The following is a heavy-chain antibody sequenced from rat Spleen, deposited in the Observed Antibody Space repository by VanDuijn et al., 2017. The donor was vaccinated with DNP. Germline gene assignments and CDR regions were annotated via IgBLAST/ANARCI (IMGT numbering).Heavy chain of an antibody. J-gene: IGHJ2*01. Sequence: EVHLVESGGGLVQPGRSLRLSCAASGFTFSDSDLAWVRQAPKKGLEWVASINYDGGSTYYRDSVKGRFTISRDNAKSSLYLQMDSLRSEDTATYYCTTEGLRVYFDYWGQGVMVTVSS. CDR2: INYDGGST. D-gene: IGHD1-4*01. CDR3: TTEGLRVYFDY. V-gene: IGHV5-20*01. CDR1: GFTFSDSD.